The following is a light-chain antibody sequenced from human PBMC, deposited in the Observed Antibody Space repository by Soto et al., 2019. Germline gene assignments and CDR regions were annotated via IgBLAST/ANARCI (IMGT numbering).Light chain of an antibody. Sequence: EIVMTQSPGTLSVSPGERATLSCRASQSINKNLAWYQQKPGRAPRLLIYGVSTRASGIPARFSGSGSETEFTLTISSLQSEDFAVYYCQRYDNWPPYTFGQGTKVDIK. CDR1: QSINKN. CDR3: QRYDNWPPYT. J-gene: IGKJ2*01. CDR2: GVS. V-gene: IGKV3-15*01.